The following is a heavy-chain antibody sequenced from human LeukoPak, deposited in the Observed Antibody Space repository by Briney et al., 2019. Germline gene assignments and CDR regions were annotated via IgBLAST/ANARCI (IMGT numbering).Heavy chain of an antibody. V-gene: IGHV3-74*01. CDR1: GFTFSSYW. D-gene: IGHD5-12*01. Sequence: GGSLRLSCAASGFTFSSYWMHWVRQAPGEGLVWVSRINSDGSSTSYADSVKGRFTISRDNAKNTLYLQMNSLRAEDTAVYYCAKGMDRGYDLVPFDYWGQGALVTVSS. CDR3: AKGMDRGYDLVPFDY. CDR2: INSDGSST. J-gene: IGHJ4*02.